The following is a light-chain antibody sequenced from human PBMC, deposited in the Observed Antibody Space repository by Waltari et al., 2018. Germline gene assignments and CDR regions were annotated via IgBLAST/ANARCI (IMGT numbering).Light chain of an antibody. J-gene: IGKJ2*01. V-gene: IGKV3-20*01. Sequence: EIVLTQSPGTLSLSPRERATLSCRASQSVSSNYLAWYQQRPGQAPSLLIHGSSSRATGIPDRFSGSGSGTDFTLTISRLEPEDLAVYYCQQYGRSWNTFGQGTKLEIK. CDR1: QSVSSNY. CDR3: QQYGRSWNT. CDR2: GSS.